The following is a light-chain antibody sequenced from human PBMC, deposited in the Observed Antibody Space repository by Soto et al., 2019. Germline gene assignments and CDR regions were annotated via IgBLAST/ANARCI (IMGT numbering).Light chain of an antibody. V-gene: IGKV3-20*01. CDR2: SAS. CDR1: QSVDIN. Sequence: VMTQAPATLSVSPGERATLPCRASQSVDINLAWYQQKPGQAPRLLIYSASHRATGIPDRFSGSESGTDFTLTISRLEPEDFAVYYCQQYGDSRWTFGQGTKVDI. J-gene: IGKJ1*01. CDR3: QQYGDSRWT.